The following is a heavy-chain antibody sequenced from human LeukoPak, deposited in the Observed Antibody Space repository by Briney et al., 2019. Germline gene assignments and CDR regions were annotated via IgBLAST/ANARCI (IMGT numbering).Heavy chain of an antibody. Sequence: SETLSLTCTVSGGSISSSNYYWAWIRQPPGKGLEWIGHIYYGGFTYYSPSLKSRLTISIDTSNNQFSLKLTSVTAADTAIYYCASLDYYYYYVDVWGKGTTVTVSS. CDR2: IYYGGFT. J-gene: IGHJ6*03. CDR1: GGSISSSNYY. CDR3: ASLDYYYYYVDV. V-gene: IGHV4-39*07.